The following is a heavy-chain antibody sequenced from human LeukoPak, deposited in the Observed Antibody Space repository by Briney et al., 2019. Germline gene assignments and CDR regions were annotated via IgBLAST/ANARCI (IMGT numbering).Heavy chain of an antibody. J-gene: IGHJ3*02. CDR2: IYYSGST. CDR3: ARQGGSYDAFDI. V-gene: IGHV4-61*08. Sequence: PSETLSLTCTVSGGSFSSGGYYWSWIRQHPGKGLEWIGYIYYSGSTHYNPSLKSRVTISVDTPKNQFSLKLSSVTAADTAVYYCARQGGSYDAFDIWGQGTMVTVSS. D-gene: IGHD1-26*01. CDR1: GGSFSSGGYY.